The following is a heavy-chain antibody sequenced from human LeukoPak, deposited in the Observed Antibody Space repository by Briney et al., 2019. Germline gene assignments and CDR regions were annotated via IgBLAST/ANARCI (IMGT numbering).Heavy chain of an antibody. J-gene: IGHJ3*02. CDR2: INPNSGGT. CDR1: GYTFTGYY. D-gene: IGHD2-2*01. V-gene: IGHV1-2*02. Sequence: ASVKVSCKAYGYTFTGYYMHWVRQAPGQGLEWMGWINPNSGGTNYAQKFQGRVTMTRDTSISTAYMELSRLRSDDTAVYYCARGRVPAANDAFDIWGQGTMVTVSS. CDR3: ARGRVPAANDAFDI.